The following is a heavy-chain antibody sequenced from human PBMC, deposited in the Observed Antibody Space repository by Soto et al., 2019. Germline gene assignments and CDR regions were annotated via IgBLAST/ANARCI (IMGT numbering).Heavy chain of an antibody. CDR2: VSHDGTDQ. CDR1: GFTFRHSG. J-gene: IGHJ1*01. CDR3: ARPYYYDSSGYLH. D-gene: IGHD3-22*01. Sequence: LSCEASGFTFRHSGMHWVRQTPGKGLEWVALVSHDGTDQYYADSVKGRFTISRDNFKNTLYLQMNSLRSDDTAVYYCARPYYYDSSGYLHWGQGTLVTVSP. V-gene: IGHV3-30*03.